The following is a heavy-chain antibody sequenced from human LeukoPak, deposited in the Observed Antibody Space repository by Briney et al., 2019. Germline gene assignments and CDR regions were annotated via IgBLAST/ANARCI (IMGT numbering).Heavy chain of an antibody. V-gene: IGHV3-48*01. CDR2: VTSSSRTI. Sequence: GGSLRLSFAASGFTFSSYSMNWVRQAPGKGPEWIAYVTSSSRTIYYADSVKGRFTISRDNAKSSLYLQLDSLRAEDTAVYYCARDLIGGNAYDYWGQGALVTVSS. J-gene: IGHJ4*02. CDR3: ARDLIGGNAYDY. D-gene: IGHD2-15*01. CDR1: GFTFSSYS.